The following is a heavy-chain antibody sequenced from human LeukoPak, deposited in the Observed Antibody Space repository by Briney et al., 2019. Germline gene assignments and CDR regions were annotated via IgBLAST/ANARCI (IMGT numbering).Heavy chain of an antibody. CDR3: AKYKNDYGDYFDY. D-gene: IGHD4-17*01. J-gene: IGHJ4*02. Sequence: ASVKVSCKASGYTFTGYYMHWVRQAPGQGLEWMGWINPNSGGTNYAQKFQGRVTMTRDTSISTAYMELSRLRSDDTAVYYCAKYKNDYGDYFDYWGQGTLVTVSS. CDR2: INPNSGGT. V-gene: IGHV1-2*02. CDR1: GYTFTGYY.